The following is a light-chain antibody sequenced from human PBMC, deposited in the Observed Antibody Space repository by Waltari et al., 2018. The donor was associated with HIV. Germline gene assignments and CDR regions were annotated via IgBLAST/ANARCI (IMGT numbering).Light chain of an antibody. V-gene: IGLV3-21*02. CDR1: NIGRNS. CDR3: QVWDTSSDHPYVV. Sequence: SYVLTQPPSVSVAPGQTARITCGGDNIGRNSVHWYHQRPGQAPVLVVYDDSDRPSGIPERFSGSNSGNTATLTISRVEGGDEADYYCQVWDTSSDHPYVVFGGGTKLTVL. J-gene: IGLJ2*01. CDR2: DDS.